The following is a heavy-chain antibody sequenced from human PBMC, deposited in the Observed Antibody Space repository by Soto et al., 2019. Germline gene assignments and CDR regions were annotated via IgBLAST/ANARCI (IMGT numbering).Heavy chain of an antibody. V-gene: IGHV3-30*03. Sequence: GGSLRLSCAASGFTFSSYGMHWVRQAPGKGLEWVAVISYDGSNKYYADSVKGRFTISRDNSKNTLYLQMNSLRAEDTAVYYCASSPPHCSGGSCYFDWAMDVWGKGTTVTVSS. CDR1: GFTFSSYG. D-gene: IGHD2-15*01. J-gene: IGHJ6*03. CDR3: ASSPPHCSGGSCYFDWAMDV. CDR2: ISYDGSNK.